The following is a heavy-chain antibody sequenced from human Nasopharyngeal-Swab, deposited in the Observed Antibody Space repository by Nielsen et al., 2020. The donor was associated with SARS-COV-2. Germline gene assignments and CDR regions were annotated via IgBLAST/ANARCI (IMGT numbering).Heavy chain of an antibody. CDR3: TTDDLYV. J-gene: IGHJ4*02. CDR2: IKSKTDGGTT. D-gene: IGHD5/OR15-5a*01. CDR1: GYTVSSNY. V-gene: IGHV3-15*01. Sequence: GESLKISCAASGYTVSSNYMSWVRQAPGKGLEWVGRIKSKTDGGTTDYAAPVKGRFTISRDDSKNTLYLQMNSLKTEDTAVYYCTTDDLYVWGQGTLVTVSS.